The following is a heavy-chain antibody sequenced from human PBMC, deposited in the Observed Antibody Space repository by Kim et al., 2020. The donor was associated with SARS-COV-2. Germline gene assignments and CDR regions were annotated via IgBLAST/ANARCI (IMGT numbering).Heavy chain of an antibody. CDR1: GFIFSSYN. CDR2: ISGSSDYI. Sequence: GGSLRLSCVASGFIFSSYNINWVRQAPGKGLEWVSSISGSSDYIYYADSVKGRFTVSRDNAKNSLYLQMSSLRAEDTAVYYCASDDYCDYWGQGTLVTVSS. J-gene: IGHJ4*02. CDR3: ASDDYCDY. V-gene: IGHV3-21*01.